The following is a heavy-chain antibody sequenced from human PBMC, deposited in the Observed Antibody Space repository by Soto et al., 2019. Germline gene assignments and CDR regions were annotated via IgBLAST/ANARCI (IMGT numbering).Heavy chain of an antibody. CDR3: GSKSGDYYYGMDV. D-gene: IGHD3-10*01. CDR2: IYPGDSDT. CDR1: GGSFTSYW. Sequence: GESLKSSGEGCGGSFTSYWIGWVRQMPGKGLEWMGIIYPGDSDTRYSPSFQGQVTISADKSISTAYLQWSSLKASDTAMYYCGSKSGDYYYGMDVWGQGTTVTVSS. V-gene: IGHV5-51*01. J-gene: IGHJ6*02.